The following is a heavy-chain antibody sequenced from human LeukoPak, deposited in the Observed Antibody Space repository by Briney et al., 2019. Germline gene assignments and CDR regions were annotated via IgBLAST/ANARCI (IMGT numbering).Heavy chain of an antibody. CDR2: IYYSGST. Sequence: SETLSLTCTVSGGSISSGGYYWSWIRQHPGKGLEWLGYIYYSGSTYYNPSLKSRVTISVDTSKNQFSLKLSSVTAADTAVYYCARAVDTAMAYVDYWGQGTLVTVSS. D-gene: IGHD5-18*01. CDR3: ARAVDTAMAYVDY. CDR1: GGSISSGGYY. V-gene: IGHV4-31*03. J-gene: IGHJ4*02.